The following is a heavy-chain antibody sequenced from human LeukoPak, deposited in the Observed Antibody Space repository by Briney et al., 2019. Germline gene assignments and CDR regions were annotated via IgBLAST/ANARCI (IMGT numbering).Heavy chain of an antibody. D-gene: IGHD5-12*01. CDR1: GFPFSSYS. CDR2: ISSSSSYI. CDR3: ARDFLDSGHGDWFDP. V-gene: IGHV3-21*01. Sequence: PGGSLRLSCAASGFPFSSYSMNWVRQAPGKGLEWVSSISSSSSYIYYADSVKGRFTISRDNAKNSLYLQMNSLRAEDTAVYYCARDFLDSGHGDWFDPWGQGTLVTVSS. J-gene: IGHJ5*02.